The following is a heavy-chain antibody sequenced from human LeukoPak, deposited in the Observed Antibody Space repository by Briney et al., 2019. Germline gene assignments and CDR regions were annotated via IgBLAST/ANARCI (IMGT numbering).Heavy chain of an antibody. CDR3: ARERVVTMIVVVPGGFDP. CDR2: INHSGSI. CDR1: GGSFSGYY. D-gene: IGHD3-22*01. V-gene: IGHV4-34*01. J-gene: IGHJ5*02. Sequence: SETLSLTCAVYGGSFSGYYWSWIRQPPGKGLEWIGEINHSGSINYNPSLKSRVTISIDTSKNQFSLKLSSVTAADTAVYYCARERVVTMIVVVPGGFDPWGQGTLVTVSS.